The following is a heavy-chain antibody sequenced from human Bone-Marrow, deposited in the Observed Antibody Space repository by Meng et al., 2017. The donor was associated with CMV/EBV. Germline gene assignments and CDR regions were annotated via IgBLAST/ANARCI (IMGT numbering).Heavy chain of an antibody. CDR3: TRANAATRQLRGIDF. J-gene: IGHJ4*02. D-gene: IGHD1-1*01. CDR2: TYSGGSD. Sequence: LRLSCAVSGGSISGGDYFWSWIRQPPGKGLEWIGYTYSGGSDYYNPALKSRVTISLDPSKNQVSLKLTSVTAADTAAYFCTRANAATRQLRGIDFWGQGTLVTVSS. V-gene: IGHV4-30-4*08. CDR1: GGSISGGDYF.